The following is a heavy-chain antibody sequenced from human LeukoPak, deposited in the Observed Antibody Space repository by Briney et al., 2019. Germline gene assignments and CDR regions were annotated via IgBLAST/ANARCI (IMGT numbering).Heavy chain of an antibody. CDR3: ARDGCSSTGTRSGGSCFDLY. CDR2: IIPIFGTA. J-gene: IGHJ4*02. D-gene: IGHD2-15*01. Sequence: ASVKVSCKAYGGTFSSYAISWVRQAPGQGLEWMGRIIPIFGTANYAQKFQGRVTITTDESTSTAYMELSSLRSEDTAVYYCARDGCSSTGTRSGGSCFDLYWGQGTLVTVSS. V-gene: IGHV1-69*05. CDR1: GGTFSSYA.